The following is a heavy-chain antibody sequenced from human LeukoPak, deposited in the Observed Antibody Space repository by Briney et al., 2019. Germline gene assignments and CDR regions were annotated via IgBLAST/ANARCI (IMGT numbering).Heavy chain of an antibody. CDR1: RGSLSGYF. CDR2: MYHMGRT. D-gene: IGHD6-13*01. V-gene: IGHV4-34*01. CDR3: ARDSGGISWLLPGF. J-gene: IGHJ4*02. Sequence: SGKLSVTRVGCRGSLSGYFWSSMRQPRGREGAGVGEMYHMGRTNYNPSLKSRVTLPVDTSKNQFSLKLSSVTATDTAVYYCARDSGGISWLLPGFWGQGTLSPSPQ.